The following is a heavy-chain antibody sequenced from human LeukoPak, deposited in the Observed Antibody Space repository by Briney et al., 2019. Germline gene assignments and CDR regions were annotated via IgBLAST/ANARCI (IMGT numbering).Heavy chain of an antibody. CDR2: INPNSGGT. CDR1: GYTFTSYG. Sequence: ASVKVSCKASGYTFTSYGISWVRQAPGQGLEWMGWINPNSGGTNYAQKLQGRVTMTRDTSISTAYMELSRLRSDDTAVYYCARDRGSSWSVDYWGQGTLVTVSS. D-gene: IGHD6-13*01. V-gene: IGHV1-2*02. J-gene: IGHJ4*02. CDR3: ARDRGSSWSVDY.